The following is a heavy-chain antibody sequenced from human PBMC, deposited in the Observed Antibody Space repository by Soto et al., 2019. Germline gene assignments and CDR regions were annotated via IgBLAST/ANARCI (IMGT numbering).Heavy chain of an antibody. V-gene: IGHV3-15*01. D-gene: IGHD3-10*01. CDR3: TADVPTQGVGEFDY. CDR2: IKSRIDGETR. CDR1: GFTFSNAW. J-gene: IGHJ4*02. Sequence: EVQLVESGGGLVKPGGSLRLSCVGSGFTFSNAWMTWVRQAPGKGLEWVGRIKSRIDGETREYAAPVKDRFTISRDDSKNTVYLLVTGLKTEDTAIYYCTADVPTQGVGEFDYWGQGTLIAVSS.